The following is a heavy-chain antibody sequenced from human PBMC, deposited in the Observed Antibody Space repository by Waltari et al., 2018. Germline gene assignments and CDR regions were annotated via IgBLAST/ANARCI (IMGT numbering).Heavy chain of an antibody. CDR2: IYYSGTA. CDR1: GGSIRNSY. V-gene: IGHV4-59*01. Sequence: QVQLQESGPGLVKPSETLSLTCSVSGGSIRNSYWTWIRQSPGKGLEWIGDIYYSGTANFNPSLNNRVAISADTSKNQFSLKLSSVIAADTAVYYCARAHLQVVTTRDDYYIYYMDVWGKGTTVTVSS. J-gene: IGHJ6*03. CDR3: ARAHLQVVTTRDDYYIYYMDV. D-gene: IGHD5-12*01.